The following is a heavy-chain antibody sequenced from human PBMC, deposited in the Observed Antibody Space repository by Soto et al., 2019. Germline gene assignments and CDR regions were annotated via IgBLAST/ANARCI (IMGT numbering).Heavy chain of an antibody. Sequence: GGSLRLSAAASGFTFSSYGMHWVRQAPGKGLEWVAVIWYDGSNKYYADSVEGRFTISRDNSKNTLYLQMNSLRAEDTAVYYCARWRSSTYYYYGMDVWGQGTTVTVSS. CDR3: ARWRSSTYYYYGMDV. CDR2: IWYDGSNK. CDR1: GFTFSSYG. D-gene: IGHD1-26*01. V-gene: IGHV3-33*01. J-gene: IGHJ6*02.